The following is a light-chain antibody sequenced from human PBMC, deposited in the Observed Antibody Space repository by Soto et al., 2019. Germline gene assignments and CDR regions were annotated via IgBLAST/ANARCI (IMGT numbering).Light chain of an antibody. Sequence: EIVLTQSPGTLSLSPGERATLSCRASQSVNPYYLAWYQQKPGQAPRLLIYSASSRATGIPDRFSGSRSGRDFTLTISRLEPEDVVVYYCQYYGSAPWTFGQGTKVEIK. J-gene: IGKJ1*01. CDR3: QYYGSAPWT. V-gene: IGKV3-20*01. CDR1: QSVNPYY. CDR2: SAS.